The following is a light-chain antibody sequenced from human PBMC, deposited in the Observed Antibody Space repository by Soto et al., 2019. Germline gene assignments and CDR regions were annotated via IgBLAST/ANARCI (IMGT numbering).Light chain of an antibody. CDR3: QQYGSSAT. CDR2: GAS. Sequence: EIVFTQSPGTLSLSPGERAALSCRASQSVSSSYLAWYQPKPGKAPRLLIYGASSRATGIPDRLSGSGSGTDFTLPIRRLEPEDFAVYYCQQYGSSATFGQGTKVDI. J-gene: IGKJ1*01. CDR1: QSVSSSY. V-gene: IGKV3-20*01.